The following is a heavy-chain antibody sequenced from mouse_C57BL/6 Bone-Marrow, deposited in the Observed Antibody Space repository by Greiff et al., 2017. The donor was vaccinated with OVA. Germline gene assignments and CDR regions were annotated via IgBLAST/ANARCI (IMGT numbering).Heavy chain of an antibody. CDR1: GYTFTDYN. V-gene: IGHV1-22*01. CDR3: ARWRWLSPWFAY. CDR2: INPNNGGT. J-gene: IGHJ3*01. D-gene: IGHD2-3*01. Sequence: EVQLKESGPELVKPGASVKMSCKASGYTFTDYNMHWVKQSPGKSLEWLGYINPNNGGTSYNQKFKGKATLTVNKSSSTAYMELRSLTSEDSAVYYCARWRWLSPWFAYWGQGTLVTVSA.